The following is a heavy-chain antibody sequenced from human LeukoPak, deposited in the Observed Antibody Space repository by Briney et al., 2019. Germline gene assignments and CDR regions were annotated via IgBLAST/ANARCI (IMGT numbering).Heavy chain of an antibody. CDR1: GGSISSHY. CDR2: IYYSGST. Sequence: SETLSLTCTVSGGSISSHYWSWIRQPPGKGLEWIGYIYYSGSTNYNPSLKSRVTISVDTSKNQFSLKLSSVTAADTAVYYCESCSWLPSSYAFDIWGQGTMVTVSS. CDR3: ESCSWLPSSYAFDI. J-gene: IGHJ3*02. D-gene: IGHD5-24*01. V-gene: IGHV4-59*11.